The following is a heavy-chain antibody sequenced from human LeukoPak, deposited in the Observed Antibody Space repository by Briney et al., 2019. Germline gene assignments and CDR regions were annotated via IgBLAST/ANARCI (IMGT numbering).Heavy chain of an antibody. CDR1: GDSISSYY. Sequence: SETLSLTCTVFGDSISSYYWGWIRQPPGKGLEWIGYIYYSGTTNYNPSLKSRVTISVDTSKNQFSLNLTSVTAADTAVYYCARGTLYSSGWYFDYWGQGTLVTVSS. CDR2: IYYSGTT. D-gene: IGHD6-19*01. J-gene: IGHJ4*02. V-gene: IGHV4-59*01. CDR3: ARGTLYSSGWYFDY.